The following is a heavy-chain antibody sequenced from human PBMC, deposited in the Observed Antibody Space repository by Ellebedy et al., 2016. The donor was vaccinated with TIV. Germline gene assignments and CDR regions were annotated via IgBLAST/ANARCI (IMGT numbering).Heavy chain of an antibody. CDR1: GGSFSGYY. CDR2: INHSGST. Sequence: MPSETLSLTCAVYGGSFSGYYWSWIRQPPGKGLEWIGEINHSGSTNYNPSLKSRVTISVDTSKNQFSLKLSSVTAADTAVYYCARGLDSIYNYYYYGMDVWGQGTTVTVSS. V-gene: IGHV4-34*01. J-gene: IGHJ6*02. CDR3: ARGLDSIYNYYYYGMDV. D-gene: IGHD2-21*01.